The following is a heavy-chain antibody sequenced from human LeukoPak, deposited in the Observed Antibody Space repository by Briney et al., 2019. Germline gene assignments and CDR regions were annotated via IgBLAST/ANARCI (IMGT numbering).Heavy chain of an antibody. Sequence: PSETLSLTCTVSGGSISSGYYWGWIRQPPGKGLEWIGSISHSGFTYYNPSLKSRVTISVDTSKNQFSLKLNSVTAADTAVYYCARDAQQLATLPDFWGQGTLVTVSS. V-gene: IGHV4-38-2*02. J-gene: IGHJ4*02. CDR3: ARDAQQLATLPDF. D-gene: IGHD6-13*01. CDR2: ISHSGFT. CDR1: GGSISSGYY.